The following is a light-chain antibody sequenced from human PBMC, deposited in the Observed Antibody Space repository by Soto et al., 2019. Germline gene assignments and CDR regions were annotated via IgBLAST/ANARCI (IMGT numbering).Light chain of an antibody. CDR3: QQFNGFTLT. J-gene: IGKJ4*01. V-gene: IGKV1-13*02. CDR2: DAS. Sequence: IQLTQSPSSLSASVGDRVTITCRAGQDIGSALAWYQQRPGKAPKLLLYDASNLEAGVPSRFSGSGSGTDFTLTITSLRPEDFATYYSQQFNGFTLTFGGGTKVQIK. CDR1: QDIGSA.